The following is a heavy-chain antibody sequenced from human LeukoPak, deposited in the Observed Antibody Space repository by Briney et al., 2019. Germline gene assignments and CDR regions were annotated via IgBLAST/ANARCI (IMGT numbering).Heavy chain of an antibody. CDR3: ARGGDSSGYYDLDY. CDR2: INHSGST. J-gene: IGHJ4*02. V-gene: IGHV4-34*01. D-gene: IGHD3-22*01. Sequence: PSETLAPTCAVYGGAFGGYYWSWIRQPPGKGLEWIGEINHSGSTNYNPSLKSRVTISVDTSKNQFSLKLSSVTAADTAVYYCARGGDSSGYYDLDYWGQGTLVTVSS. CDR1: GGAFGGYY.